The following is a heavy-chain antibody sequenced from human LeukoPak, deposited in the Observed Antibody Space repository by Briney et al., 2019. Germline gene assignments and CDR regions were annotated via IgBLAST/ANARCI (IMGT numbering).Heavy chain of an antibody. V-gene: IGHV1-8*01. J-gene: IGHJ6*02. CDR1: GYTFTSYD. D-gene: IGHD3-3*01. CDR2: MNPNSGNT. CDR3: ARGGTQYYDFWSGYSLAPYYYYYGMDV. Sequence: ASVKVSCKASGYTFTSYDINWVRQATGQGLEWMGWMNPNSGNTGYAQKFQGRVTMTRNTSISTAYMELSSLRSEDTAVYYCARGGTQYYDFWSGYSLAPYYYYYGMDVWGQGTTVTASS.